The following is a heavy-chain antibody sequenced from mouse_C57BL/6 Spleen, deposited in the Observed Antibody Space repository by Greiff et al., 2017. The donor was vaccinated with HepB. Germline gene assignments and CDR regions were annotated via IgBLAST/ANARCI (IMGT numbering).Heavy chain of an antibody. CDR1: GYSFTGYY. D-gene: IGHD2-5*01. J-gene: IGHJ4*01. V-gene: IGHV1-42*01. CDR2: INPSTGGT. Sequence: EVQLQHSGPELVKPGASVKISCKASGYSFTGYYMNWVKQSPEKSLEWIGEINPSTGGTTYNQKFKAKATLTVDKSSSTAYMQLKSLTSEDSAVYYCARHSNYAMDYWGQGTSVTVSS. CDR3: ARHSNYAMDY.